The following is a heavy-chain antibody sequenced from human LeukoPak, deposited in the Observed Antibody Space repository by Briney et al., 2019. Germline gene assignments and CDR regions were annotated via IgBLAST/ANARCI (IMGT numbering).Heavy chain of an antibody. CDR2: ISGSGGST. Sequence: GGSLRLSCAASGFTFSSYAMSWVRQAPGKGLEWVSAISGSGGSTYYADSVKGRFTISRDNSKSTLYLQMNSLRAEDTAVFYCANPFSTPRSNYYIDVWGKGTTVTVSS. J-gene: IGHJ6*03. CDR1: GFTFSSYA. V-gene: IGHV3-23*01. CDR3: ANPFSTPRSNYYIDV. D-gene: IGHD2-2*01.